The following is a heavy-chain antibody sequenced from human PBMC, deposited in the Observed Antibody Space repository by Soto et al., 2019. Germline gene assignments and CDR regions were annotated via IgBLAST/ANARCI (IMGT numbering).Heavy chain of an antibody. D-gene: IGHD6-19*01. CDR2: IKSSGST. CDR3: ARLGSSVWYQGSYFDY. V-gene: IGHV4-39*01. CDR1: GGSITRNDHY. Sequence: QLQLQESGPGLVRPSETLSLICTVSGGSITRNDHYWGWIRQSPGKGLEWIGDIKSSGSTNYNLSLKSRVSMSVETSKNQFSLKMNSVTAADPAVYYCARLGSSVWYQGSYFDYWGQGTLVTVSS. J-gene: IGHJ4*02.